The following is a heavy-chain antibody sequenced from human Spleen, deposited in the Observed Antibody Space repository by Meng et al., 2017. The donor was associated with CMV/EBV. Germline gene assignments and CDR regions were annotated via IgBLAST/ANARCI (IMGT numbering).Heavy chain of an antibody. CDR3: ARDSRVVRHLKNWFDP. CDR2: IYHSGST. CDR1: GYSISSGYY. V-gene: IGHV4-38-2*02. J-gene: IGHJ5*02. D-gene: IGHD3-3*01. Sequence: SETLSLTCTVSGYSISSGYYWGWIRQPPGKGLEWIGSIYHSGSTYYNPSLKSRVTISVDTSKNQFSLKLSSVTAADTAVFYCARDSRVVRHLKNWFDPWGQGTLVTVSS.